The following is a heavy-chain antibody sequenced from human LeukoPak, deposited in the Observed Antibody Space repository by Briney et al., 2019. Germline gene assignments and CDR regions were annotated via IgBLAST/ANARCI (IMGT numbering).Heavy chain of an antibody. CDR1: KFTFSSYW. CDR3: TRLQIAVAGPNWFDP. Sequence: GGSLRLSWAASKFTFSSYWMSWVSEALGKGREWGGNIKQDGSVRFYMDSLGGRFSVSRDNAKNSLYLQMNGLRVEDTPVYYCTRLQIAVAGPNWFDPWGQGTLVTVSS. V-gene: IGHV3-7*01. CDR2: IKQDGSVR. J-gene: IGHJ5*02. D-gene: IGHD6-19*01.